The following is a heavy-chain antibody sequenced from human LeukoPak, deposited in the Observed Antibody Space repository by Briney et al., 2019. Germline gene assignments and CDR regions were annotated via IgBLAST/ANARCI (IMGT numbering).Heavy chain of an antibody. J-gene: IGHJ3*02. CDR2: KYARGSS. Sequence: PSETLSLTCTVSGGSISNYYWSWIRQPAGKGLEWIGRKYARGSSNYNPPVQSRVTMSVDTSKNQFSLRLRSVTAADTAVYYCARGRCCSADICTGGDSFDIWGQGTMVSVSP. CDR3: ARGRCCSADICTGGDSFDI. CDR1: GGSISNYY. V-gene: IGHV4-4*07. D-gene: IGHD2-15*01.